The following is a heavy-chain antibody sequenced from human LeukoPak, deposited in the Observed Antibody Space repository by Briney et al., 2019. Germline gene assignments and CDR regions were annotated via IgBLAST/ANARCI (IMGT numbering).Heavy chain of an antibody. Sequence: GGSLRLSCAASGFTFSSYSMNWVRRAPGKGLEWVSSISSSSYIYYADSVKGRFTISRDNAKNSLYLQMNSLRAEDTAVYYCARVLSYYYDSSGYYYDYWGQGTLVTVSS. CDR1: GFTFSSYS. J-gene: IGHJ4*02. CDR2: ISSSSYI. D-gene: IGHD3-22*01. V-gene: IGHV3-21*01. CDR3: ARVLSYYYDSSGYYYDY.